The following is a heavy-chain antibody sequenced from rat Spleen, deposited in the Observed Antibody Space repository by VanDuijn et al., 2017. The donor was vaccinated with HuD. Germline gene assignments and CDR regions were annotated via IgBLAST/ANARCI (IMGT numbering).Heavy chain of an antibody. V-gene: IGHV5-25*01. Sequence: EVQLVESGGGLVQPGRSLKLSCAASGFTFSNFDMAWVRQAPTKGLEWVATISYDGGKTYYRDSVKGRFTISRDNAKSTLSLQMDSLRSEDTATYYCVRQDTSGYSNWFTYWGQGTLVTVSS. CDR1: GFTFSNFD. CDR3: VRQDTSGYSNWFTY. D-gene: IGHD4-3*01. J-gene: IGHJ3*01. CDR2: ISYDGGKT.